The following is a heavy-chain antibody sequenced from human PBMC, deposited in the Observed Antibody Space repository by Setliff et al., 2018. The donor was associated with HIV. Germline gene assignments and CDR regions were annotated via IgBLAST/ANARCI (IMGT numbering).Heavy chain of an antibody. V-gene: IGHV1-46*01. D-gene: IGHD1-7*01. CDR2: INPTGGST. CDR3: ARVISGRGRELPDFDY. Sequence: ASVKVSCKASGYSFTSDYMHWVRQAPGQGLEWMGIINPTGGSTYYAQKFQGRVTLTRDASTSTVYVELSSLRSEDTAVYYCARVISGRGRELPDFDYWGQGTLVIVSS. J-gene: IGHJ4*02. CDR1: GYSFTSDY.